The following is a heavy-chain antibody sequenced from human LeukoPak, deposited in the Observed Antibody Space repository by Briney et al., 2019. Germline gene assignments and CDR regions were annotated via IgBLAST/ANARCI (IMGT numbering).Heavy chain of an antibody. J-gene: IGHJ4*02. Sequence: PGGSLRLSCVASGFTFSGFWMHWVRQAPGKGLVWVSRINGDGTTINYADSVKGRFTISRDDAKNTLYLQMNSLRAEDMAVYYCARAGYYRFDYWGQGILVTVSS. V-gene: IGHV3-74*01. CDR3: ARAGYYRFDY. D-gene: IGHD4-17*01. CDR1: GFTFSGFW. CDR2: INGDGTTI.